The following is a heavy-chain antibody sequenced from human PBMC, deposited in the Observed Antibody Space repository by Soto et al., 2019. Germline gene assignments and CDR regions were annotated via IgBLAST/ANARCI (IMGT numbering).Heavy chain of an antibody. CDR3: AKYRRTDAEGYRLDF. J-gene: IGHJ4*02. Sequence: SETLSLTCSVSGASINNYYLSWIRQPPGKGLEWIGYVYYTGSTSTKYNPSLQSRVAMSVDSSKNQFSLKLTSMTAADTAIYYCAKYRRTDAEGYRLDFWGPGTLVTVYS. D-gene: IGHD5-12*01. CDR2: VYYTGSTST. V-gene: IGHV4-59*01. CDR1: GASINNYY.